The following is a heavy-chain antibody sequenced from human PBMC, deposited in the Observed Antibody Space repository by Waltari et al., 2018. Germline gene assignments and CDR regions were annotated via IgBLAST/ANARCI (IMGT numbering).Heavy chain of an antibody. D-gene: IGHD3-22*01. CDR1: GYTLTELS. CDR2: FDQEDGET. V-gene: IGHV1-24*01. CDR3: ATVSYDSSGYYYFDY. J-gene: IGHJ4*02. Sequence: QVQLVQSGAEVKKPGASVKVSCKVSGYTLTELSMHWVRQAPGKGLEWMGGFDQEDGETINGKKFQGRGTMTEETSTDTADMELSSLRSEDTAVYYCATVSYDSSGYYYFDYWGQGTLVTVSS.